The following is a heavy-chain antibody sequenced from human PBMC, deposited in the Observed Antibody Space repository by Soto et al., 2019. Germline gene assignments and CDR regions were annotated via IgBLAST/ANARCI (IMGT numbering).Heavy chain of an antibody. CDR3: ASTRDYCTNGVCWDWFDP. CDR2: IIPNFGTA. Sequence: ASVKVSCKASGGTFSSYAISWVRQAPGQGLEWMGGIIPNFGTANYAQKFQGRATMTTDASTSTAYMELSSLRSDDTAVYYCASTRDYCTNGVCWDWFDPWGQGTLVTVSS. CDR1: GGTFSSYA. D-gene: IGHD2-8*01. V-gene: IGHV1-69*05. J-gene: IGHJ5*02.